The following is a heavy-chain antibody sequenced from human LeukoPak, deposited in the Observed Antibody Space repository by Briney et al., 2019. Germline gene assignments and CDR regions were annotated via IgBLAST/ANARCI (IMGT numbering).Heavy chain of an antibody. CDR2: FDPEDGET. CDR1: GYTLIELS. V-gene: IGHV1-24*01. J-gene: IGHJ6*02. D-gene: IGHD5-18*01. Sequence: ASVKVSCKVSGYTLIELSLHWVRQAPGKGLEWMGGFDPEDGETIYAQKFQGRVTMTEDTSTDTAYMELSSLRSEDTAVYYCATIPYNVDTAMVGGYYYYGMDVWGQGTTVTVSS. CDR3: ATIPYNVDTAMVGGYYYYGMDV.